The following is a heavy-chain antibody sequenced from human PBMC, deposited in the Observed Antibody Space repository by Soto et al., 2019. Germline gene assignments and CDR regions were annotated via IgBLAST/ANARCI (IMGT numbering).Heavy chain of an antibody. CDR1: GFTFSNYA. CDR3: AKWDSSAWYDY. V-gene: IGHV3-23*01. J-gene: IGHJ4*02. CDR2: ISGSGDNT. D-gene: IGHD6-19*01. Sequence: LRLSCAASGFTFSNYAMSRVRQAPGKGLEWVSTISGSGDNTYYRDSVKGRFTISRDNSKNTLFLQMNSLRAEDTAVYSCAKWDSSAWYDYWGQGALVTVSS.